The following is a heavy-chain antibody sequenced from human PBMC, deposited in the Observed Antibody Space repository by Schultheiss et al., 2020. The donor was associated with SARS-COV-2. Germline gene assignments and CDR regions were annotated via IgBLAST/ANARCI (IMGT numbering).Heavy chain of an antibody. Sequence: SETLSLTCTVSGGSISSSSYYWGWIRQPPGKGLEWIGSIYYSGSTYYNPSLKSRVTISVDTSKNQFSLKLSSVTAADTAVYYCARVDSSGWYADWFDPWGQGTLVTVSS. CDR3: ARVDSSGWYADWFDP. CDR2: IYYSGST. V-gene: IGHV4-39*01. D-gene: IGHD6-19*01. J-gene: IGHJ5*02. CDR1: GGSISSSSYY.